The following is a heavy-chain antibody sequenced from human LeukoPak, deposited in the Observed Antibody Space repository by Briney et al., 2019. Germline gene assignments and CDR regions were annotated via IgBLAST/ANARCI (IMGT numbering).Heavy chain of an antibody. V-gene: IGHV4-59*01. CDR1: GGSISSYY. D-gene: IGHD4-17*01. J-gene: IGHJ4*02. Sequence: SETLSLTCTVSGGSISSYYWSWIRQPPGKGLEWIGYIYYSGSTNYNPSPKSRVTISVDTSKNQFSLKLSSVTAADTAVYYCARGHDYGDYGPGSFDYWGQGTLVTVSS. CDR3: ARGHDYGDYGPGSFDY. CDR2: IYYSGST.